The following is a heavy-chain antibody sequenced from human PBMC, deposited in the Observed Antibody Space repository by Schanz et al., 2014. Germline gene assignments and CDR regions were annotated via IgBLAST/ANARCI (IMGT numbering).Heavy chain of an antibody. Sequence: EVLLVESGGGLVQPGGSLRLSCAASGFTFTTHSMTWVRQAPGKGLEWVSGISGSGGSTYYADSVKGRFTISRDNSKTTLSLQMNSLRAEDTAVYYCARPRFDYGEVDYWGQGTLVTVSS. J-gene: IGHJ4*02. CDR1: GFTFTTHS. CDR2: ISGSGGST. D-gene: IGHD4-17*01. V-gene: IGHV3-23*04. CDR3: ARPRFDYGEVDY.